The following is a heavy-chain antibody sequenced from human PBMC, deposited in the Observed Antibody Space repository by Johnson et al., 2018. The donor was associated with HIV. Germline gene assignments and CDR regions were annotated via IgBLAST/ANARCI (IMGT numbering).Heavy chain of an antibody. D-gene: IGHD3-22*01. CDR2: IKSKTDGGTT. Sequence: VQLVESGGGLVKPGGSLRLSCAASGFTFSNVWMSWVRQTPGKGLEWVGRIKSKTDGGTTDYAAPVKGRFTISRDDSKNTLYWQMNSLKTEDTAVYYCAKGHSSGYPKDAFDMWGQGTMVIVSS. J-gene: IGHJ3*02. CDR3: AKGHSSGYPKDAFDM. V-gene: IGHV3-15*01. CDR1: GFTFSNVW.